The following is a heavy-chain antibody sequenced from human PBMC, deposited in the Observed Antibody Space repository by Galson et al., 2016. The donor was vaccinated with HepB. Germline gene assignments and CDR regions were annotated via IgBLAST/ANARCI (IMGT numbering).Heavy chain of an antibody. CDR2: INQDGSVT. D-gene: IGHD6-13*01. CDR1: GFTFSNYW. Sequence: SLRLSCADSGFTFSNYWMFWVRQGPGKGPMWVSRINQDGSVTHYADSVRGRFSISRDNSKNTLYLQMSSLRDEDTAVYYCARDIAPIGSRWFDPWGQGTMVTVS. V-gene: IGHV3-74*01. J-gene: IGHJ3*01. CDR3: ARDIAPIGSRWFDP.